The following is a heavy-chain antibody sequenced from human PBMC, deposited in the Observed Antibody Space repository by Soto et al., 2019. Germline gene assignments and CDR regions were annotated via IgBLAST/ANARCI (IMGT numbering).Heavy chain of an antibody. V-gene: IGHV3-23*01. CDR2: ISGSGGST. CDR1: GFTFSSYA. J-gene: IGHJ6*02. D-gene: IGHD3-3*01. Sequence: PGGSLRLSCAASGFTFSSYAMSWVRQAPGKGLEWVSAISGSGGSTYYADSVKGRFTISRDNSKNTLYLQMNSLRAEDTAVYYCAKETSGFGVVMYYYYYCMDFWGQGTSVTVSS. CDR3: AKETSGFGVVMYYYYYCMDF.